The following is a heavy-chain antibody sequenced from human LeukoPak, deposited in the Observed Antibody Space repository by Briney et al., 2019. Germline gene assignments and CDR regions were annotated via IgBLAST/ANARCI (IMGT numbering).Heavy chain of an antibody. Sequence: PSETLSLTCSVSGVSISTSIYHWGWIRQTPGKELEWIGSDFYSGSPYYNPSLKSRVDISIETSKNQFSLKLSSVTAADTAVYYCARGPRGVSDYWGQGTLVTVSS. V-gene: IGHV4-39*07. CDR1: GVSISTSIYH. CDR3: ARGPRGVSDY. D-gene: IGHD3-10*01. CDR2: DFYSGSP. J-gene: IGHJ4*02.